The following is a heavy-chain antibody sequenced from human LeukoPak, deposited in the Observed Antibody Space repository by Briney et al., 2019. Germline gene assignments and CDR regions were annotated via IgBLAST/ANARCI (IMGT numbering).Heavy chain of an antibody. Sequence: GGSLRLSCAASGFTFDDYGMNWVRQAPGKGLEWVSAITGSGDNTYYAASVKGRFTISRDNSKNTLYLQMNSLRAEDTAVYYCAKDEDTAMVKGAFDIWGQGTMVTVSS. D-gene: IGHD5-18*01. J-gene: IGHJ3*02. CDR2: ITGSGDNT. V-gene: IGHV3-23*01. CDR1: GFTFDDYG. CDR3: AKDEDTAMVKGAFDI.